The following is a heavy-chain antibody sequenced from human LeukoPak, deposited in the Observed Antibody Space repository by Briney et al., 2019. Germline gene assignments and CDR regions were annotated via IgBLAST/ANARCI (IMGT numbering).Heavy chain of an antibody. Sequence: SETLSLTCTVSGGSISSGDYYWSWIRQPPGKGLEWIGYIYYSGSTYYNPSLKSRVTISVDTSKNQFSLKLSSVTAANTAVYYCARDRGVVRGVHNWFDPWGQGTLVTVSS. D-gene: IGHD3-10*01. J-gene: IGHJ5*02. CDR2: IYYSGST. CDR3: ARDRGVVRGVHNWFDP. V-gene: IGHV4-30-4*01. CDR1: GGSISSGDYY.